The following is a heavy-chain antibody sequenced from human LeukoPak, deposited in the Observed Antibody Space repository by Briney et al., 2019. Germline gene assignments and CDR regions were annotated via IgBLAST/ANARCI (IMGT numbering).Heavy chain of an antibody. CDR1: GYTFTGYY. Sequence: GASVKVSCKASGYTFTGYYMHWVRQAPGEGLEWMGWINPNSGGTNYAQKFQGRVTMTRDTSISTAYMELSRLRSDDTAVYYCARVHSDYNWSFDYWGQGTLVTVSS. J-gene: IGHJ4*02. D-gene: IGHD1-20*01. CDR2: INPNSGGT. V-gene: IGHV1-2*02. CDR3: ARVHSDYNWSFDY.